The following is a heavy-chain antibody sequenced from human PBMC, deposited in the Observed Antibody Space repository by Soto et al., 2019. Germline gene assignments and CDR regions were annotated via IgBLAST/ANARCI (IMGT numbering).Heavy chain of an antibody. Sequence: QVQLVQSGAEVRKPGSSLRVSCKASGGTFSDYAFSWVRQAPGQGLEWMGGIVPRFGSPNYAQKFGGRVTITADTSSSTVYMALSSLTFDDTAVYFGTRDRIQLRLGKYSFNGMDVWGQGTTIIVSS. CDR1: GGTFSDYA. CDR2: IVPRFGSP. CDR3: TRDRIQLRLGKYSFNGMDV. J-gene: IGHJ6*02. D-gene: IGHD3-16*01. V-gene: IGHV1-69*06.